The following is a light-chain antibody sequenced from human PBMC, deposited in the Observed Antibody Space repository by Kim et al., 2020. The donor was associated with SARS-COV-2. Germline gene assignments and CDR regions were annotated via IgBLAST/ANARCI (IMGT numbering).Light chain of an antibody. Sequence: VSPGQPARITCSGDALPKQYAYWYQQRPGQAPVLVIYKDSERPSGIPERFSGSSSGTTVTLTISGVQAEDEADYYCQSADSSGTWVFGGGTKLTVL. J-gene: IGLJ3*02. CDR3: QSADSSGTWV. V-gene: IGLV3-25*03. CDR2: KDS. CDR1: ALPKQY.